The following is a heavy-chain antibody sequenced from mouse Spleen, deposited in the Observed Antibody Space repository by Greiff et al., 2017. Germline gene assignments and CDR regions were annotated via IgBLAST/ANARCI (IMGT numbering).Heavy chain of an antibody. Sequence: QVQLQQPGAELVKPGASVKMSCKASGYTFTSYWITWVKQRPGQGLEWIGDIYPGSGSTNYNEKFKSKATLTVDTSSSTAYMQLSSLTSEDSAVYYCARAEGLLQFVNYFDYWGQGTTLTVSS. V-gene: IGHV1-55*01. D-gene: IGHD2-12*01. CDR1: GYTFTSYW. J-gene: IGHJ2*01. CDR3: ARAEGLLQFVNYFDY. CDR2: IYPGSGST.